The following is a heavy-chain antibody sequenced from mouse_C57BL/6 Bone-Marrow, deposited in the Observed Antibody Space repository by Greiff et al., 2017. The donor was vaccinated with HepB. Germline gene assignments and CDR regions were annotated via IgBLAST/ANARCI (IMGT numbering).Heavy chain of an antibody. D-gene: IGHD3-2*02. CDR2: IRSKSNNYAT. V-gene: IGHV10-1*01. Sequence: EVKLVESGGGLVQPKGSLKLSCAASGFSFNTYAMNWVRQAPGKGLEWVARIRSKSNNYATYYADSVKDRFTISRDDSESMLYLQMNNLKTEDTAMYYCVRHGAQPGFDYWGQGTTLTVSS. CDR3: VRHGAQPGFDY. CDR1: GFSFNTYA. J-gene: IGHJ2*01.